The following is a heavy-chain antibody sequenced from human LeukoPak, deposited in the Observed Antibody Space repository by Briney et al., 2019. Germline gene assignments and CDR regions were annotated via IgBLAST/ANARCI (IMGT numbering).Heavy chain of an antibody. D-gene: IGHD3-22*01. V-gene: IGHV3-48*01. CDR3: ARAYDSSGYYLDAFDI. J-gene: IGHJ3*02. CDR1: GSTFRSHT. Sequence: GGSLRLSCAASGSTFRSHTMNWVRQAPGKGLEWISYISHDSGIRYYADSVRGRFTISRDNAKNSLYLQMNSLRAEDTAVYYCARAYDSSGYYLDAFDIWGQGTMVTVSS. CDR2: ISHDSGIR.